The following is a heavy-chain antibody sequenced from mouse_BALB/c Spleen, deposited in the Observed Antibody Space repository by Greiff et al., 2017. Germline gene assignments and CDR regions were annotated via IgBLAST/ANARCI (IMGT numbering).Heavy chain of an antibody. D-gene: IGHD2-1*01. V-gene: IGHV1-7*01. J-gene: IGHJ2*01. Sequence: QVQLQQSGAELAKPGASVKMSCKASGYTFTSYWMHWVKQRPGQGLEWIGYINPSTGYTEYNQKFKDKATLTADKSSSTAYMQLSSLTSEDSAVYYCAIGGNYGLYYFDYWGQGTTLTVSS. CDR2: INPSTGYT. CDR1: GYTFTSYW. CDR3: AIGGNYGLYYFDY.